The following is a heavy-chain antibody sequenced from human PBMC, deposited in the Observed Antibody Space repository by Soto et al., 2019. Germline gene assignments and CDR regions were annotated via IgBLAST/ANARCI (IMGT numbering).Heavy chain of an antibody. Sequence: QLQLQESGPGLVKPSETLSLTCTVSGGSISSSSYYWGWIRQAPGKGLEWIGRIYYSGSTYYNPSLXSXXTISVDTSKNQFSLKLSSVAAADTAVYYCAGHIDYWGQGTLVTVSS. J-gene: IGHJ4*02. CDR3: AGHIDY. CDR1: GGSISSSSYY. V-gene: IGHV4-39*01. CDR2: IYYSGST.